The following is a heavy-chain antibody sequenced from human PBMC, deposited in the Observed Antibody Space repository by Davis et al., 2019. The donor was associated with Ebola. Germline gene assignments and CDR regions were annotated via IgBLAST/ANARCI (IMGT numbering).Heavy chain of an antibody. D-gene: IGHD3-10*01. CDR1: GFTFSSYW. V-gene: IGHV3-74*01. Sequence: HTGGSLRLSCAASGFTFSSYWMHWVRQAPGKGLVWVSRINSDGSSTYYADSVKGRFTISRDNSKNTLYLQMNSLRAEDTAVYYCAKATSPYYYGSGSPFDYWGQGTLVTVSS. CDR3: AKATSPYYYGSGSPFDY. J-gene: IGHJ4*02. CDR2: INSDGSST.